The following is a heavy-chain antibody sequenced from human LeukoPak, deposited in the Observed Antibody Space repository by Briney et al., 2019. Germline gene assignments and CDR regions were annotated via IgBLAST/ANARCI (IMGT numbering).Heavy chain of an antibody. Sequence: LSLTCTVSGGSISSSSYYWGWVRQAPGKGLEWVSYISNSEDTTIKYADSVKGRFTISRDNAQNSLYLQMNSLRAEDTALYYCARVQLVDYYYSYMDVWGKGTTVTVSS. J-gene: IGHJ6*03. D-gene: IGHD6-6*01. CDR1: GGSISSSSYY. CDR2: ISNSEDTTI. V-gene: IGHV3-11*01. CDR3: ARVQLVDYYYSYMDV.